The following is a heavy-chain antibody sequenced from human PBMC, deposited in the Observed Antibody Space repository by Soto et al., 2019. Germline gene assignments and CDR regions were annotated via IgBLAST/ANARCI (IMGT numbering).Heavy chain of an antibody. Sequence: VSVKVSCKASGGTFSSYAISWVRQAPGQGLEWMGGISAYNGNTNYAQKLQGRVTMTTDTSTSTAYMELRSLRSDDTAVYYCARDYCSSTSCYGANYGMDVWGQGTTVTVS. CDR1: GGTFSSYA. CDR2: ISAYNGNT. CDR3: ARDYCSSTSCYGANYGMDV. V-gene: IGHV1-18*01. D-gene: IGHD2-2*01. J-gene: IGHJ6*02.